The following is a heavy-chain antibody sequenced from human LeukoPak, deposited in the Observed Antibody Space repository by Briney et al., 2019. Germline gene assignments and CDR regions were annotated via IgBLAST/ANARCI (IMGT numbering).Heavy chain of an antibody. V-gene: IGHV5-51*01. CDR2: IYPGDSDT. CDR1: GYTFTSDW. J-gene: IGHJ4*02. Sequence: GESLKISCKGCGYTFTSDWIAWVRQMPGKGLEWMGIIYPGDSDTRYSPSFQGQVTISADKSISTAYLQWSSLKASDSAMYYCARQGLPGTYAYWGQGTLVTVSS. CDR3: ARQGLPGTYAY. D-gene: IGHD1-14*01.